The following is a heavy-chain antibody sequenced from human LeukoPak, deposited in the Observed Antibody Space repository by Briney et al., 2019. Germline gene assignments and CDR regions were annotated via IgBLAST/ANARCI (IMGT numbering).Heavy chain of an antibody. CDR1: GFTFSSYA. V-gene: IGHV3-30*09. CDR2: ISYDGSNK. Sequence: QPGRSLRLSCAASGFTFSSYAMHWVRQAPGKGLEWVAVISYDGSNKYYADSVKGRTAFSRDNSKNTLFLEVNNLRAEDTAVYYCAKAGFGDFDYWGQGALVTVSS. J-gene: IGHJ4*02. CDR3: AKAGFGDFDY. D-gene: IGHD3-10*01.